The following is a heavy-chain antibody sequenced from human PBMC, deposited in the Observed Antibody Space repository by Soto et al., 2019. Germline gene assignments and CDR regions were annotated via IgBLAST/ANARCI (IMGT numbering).Heavy chain of an antibody. D-gene: IGHD1-1*01. J-gene: IGHJ4*02. CDR2: IKSKGDGGAR. CDR1: GFMFSSAW. CDR3: VEGWNDF. Sequence: EVQMVQSGGDLVKPGGSLRLSCVTSGFMFSSAWMSWVRQAPGKGLEWVARIKSKGDGGARDYAAPVKGRFTISRDDSKNTVYLQMNSLRVEDTAVYYCVEGWNDFWGQGTLVTVSS. V-gene: IGHV3-15*01.